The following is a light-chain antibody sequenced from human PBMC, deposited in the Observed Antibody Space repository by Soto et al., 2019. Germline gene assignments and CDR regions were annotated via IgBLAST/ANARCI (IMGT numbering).Light chain of an antibody. CDR3: QQYGRSPPMYT. V-gene: IGKV3-20*01. CDR2: GAS. CDR1: QSVNSSY. J-gene: IGKJ2*01. Sequence: IVLTQSPGTLSLSPGERAALSCRASQSVNSSYLAWYQQKPGQAPRLLIYGASSRATGIPDRFSGSGSGTDFTLTISRLEPEDFAVYYCQQYGRSPPMYTFGQGT.